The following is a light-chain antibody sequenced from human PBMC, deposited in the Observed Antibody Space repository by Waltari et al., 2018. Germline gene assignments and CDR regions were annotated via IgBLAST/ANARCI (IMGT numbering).Light chain of an antibody. CDR2: DVD. CDR1: SSDVGGYDY. CDR3: CSFAGNYTLL. J-gene: IGLJ2*01. V-gene: IGLV2-11*01. Sequence: QSALTQPRSVSGSPGQSVTLPCTGTSSDVGGYDYVPWYQQHPGKAPKLTISDVDKRPSAVSDRFSGSKSGNTASLTISGLQIDDEATYYCCSFAGNYTLLFGGGTNLTVL.